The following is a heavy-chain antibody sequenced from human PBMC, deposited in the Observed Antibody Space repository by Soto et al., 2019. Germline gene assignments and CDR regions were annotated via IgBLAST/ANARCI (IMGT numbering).Heavy chain of an antibody. CDR1: GFTFSSYD. V-gene: IGHV3-13*01. CDR3: ARRLSGGYCSGGSCYSLHGMDV. J-gene: IGHJ6*02. CDR2: IGTAGDT. D-gene: IGHD2-15*01. Sequence: PGGSLRLSCAASGFTFSSYDMHWVRQATGKGLEWVSAIGTAGDTYYPGSVKGRFTISRENAKNSLYLQMNSLRAGDTAVYYCARRLSGGYCSGGSCYSLHGMDVWGQGTTVTGSS.